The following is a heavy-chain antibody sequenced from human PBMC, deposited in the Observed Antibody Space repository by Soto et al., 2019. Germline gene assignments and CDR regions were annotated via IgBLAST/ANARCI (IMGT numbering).Heavy chain of an antibody. D-gene: IGHD3-3*01. V-gene: IGHV3-23*01. J-gene: IGHJ6*02. CDR3: AKGITIFGVALVSGMDV. CDR2: ISGSGGST. Sequence: PGGSLRLSCTASGFTFSSYAMSWVRQAPGKGLEWVSAISGSGGSTYYADSVKGRFTISRDNSKNTLYLQMNSLRAEDTAVYYCAKGITIFGVALVSGMDVWGQGTTVTVSS. CDR1: GFTFSSYA.